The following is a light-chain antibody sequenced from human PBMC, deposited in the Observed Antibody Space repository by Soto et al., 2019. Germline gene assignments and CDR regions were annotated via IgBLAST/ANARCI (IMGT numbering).Light chain of an antibody. CDR2: EVS. Sequence: QSALTQPPSASGSPGQSVTISCTGTSSDVGGYNYVSWYQQHPGKAPKLMIYEVSKRPSWVPDRFSGSKSDNTASLTVSGLQAEDEADYYCSSYAGSNNFVFGTGTKLTVL. CDR3: SSYAGSNNFV. V-gene: IGLV2-8*01. CDR1: SSDVGGYNY. J-gene: IGLJ1*01.